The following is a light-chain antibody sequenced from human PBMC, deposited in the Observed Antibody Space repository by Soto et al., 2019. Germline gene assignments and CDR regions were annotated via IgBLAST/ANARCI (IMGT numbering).Light chain of an antibody. Sequence: DTQMTQSPYSLSASVGDSVTITCRASQNIRTYLNWYQQKPGRAPKLLIHSASALPSGVPSRFSGSGSGTEFTLTMSGLQPEDFATYYCQQGHSTPYTFGQGTKVDIK. V-gene: IGKV1-39*01. CDR3: QQGHSTPYT. CDR2: SAS. CDR1: QNIRTY. J-gene: IGKJ2*01.